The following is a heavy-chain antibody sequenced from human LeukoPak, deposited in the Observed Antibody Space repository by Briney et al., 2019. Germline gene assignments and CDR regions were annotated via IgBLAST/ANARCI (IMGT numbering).Heavy chain of an antibody. CDR1: GYSFITYP. Sequence: ASVKVSCKTSGYSFITYPLNWVRQAPGQWLEWMGWISTYDGATNYAQRFQGRVTMTADTSTTTAYMTLRSLRSDDTAVYYCATQYYGESRTYGMDVWGQGTTVIVSS. D-gene: IGHD2-21*01. CDR2: ISTYDGAT. V-gene: IGHV1-18*01. J-gene: IGHJ6*02. CDR3: ATQYYGESRTYGMDV.